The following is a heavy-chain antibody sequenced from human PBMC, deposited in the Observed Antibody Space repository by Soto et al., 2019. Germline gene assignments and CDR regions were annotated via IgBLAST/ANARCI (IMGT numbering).Heavy chain of an antibody. D-gene: IGHD2-15*01. CDR1: GGSISSSNW. CDR2: IYHSGST. Sequence: QVQLQESGPGLVKPSGTLSLTCAVSGGSISSSNWWSWVRQPPGKGLEWIGEIYHSGSTNYNPFLKSRVTISVDKSKNQFSLKLSSVTAADTAVYYCARGDCSGGSCYSGNWFDPWGQGTLVTVSS. V-gene: IGHV4-4*02. CDR3: ARGDCSGGSCYSGNWFDP. J-gene: IGHJ5*02.